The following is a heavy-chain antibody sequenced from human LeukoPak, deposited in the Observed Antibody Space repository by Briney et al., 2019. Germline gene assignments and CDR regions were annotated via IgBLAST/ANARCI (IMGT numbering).Heavy chain of an antibody. CDR3: ARDSYPITIFGVSWFDP. CDR2: IYTSGST. CDR1: GGSITTYY. D-gene: IGHD3-3*01. V-gene: IGHV4-4*07. J-gene: IGHJ5*02. Sequence: SETLSLTCTVSGGSITTYYWSWIRQPAGKGLEWIGRIYTSGSTNYNPSLKSRVTISVDTSKNQFSLKLSSVTAADTAVYYCARDSYPITIFGVSWFDPWGQGTLVTVSS.